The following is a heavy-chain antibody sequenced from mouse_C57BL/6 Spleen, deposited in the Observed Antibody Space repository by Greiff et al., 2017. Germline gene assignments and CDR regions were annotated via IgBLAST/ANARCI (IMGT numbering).Heavy chain of an antibody. CDR3: ARSFITTVVATPCDY. Sequence: LVESGAELVRPGTSVKVSCKASGYAFTIYLIEWVKQRPGQGLEWIGVINPGSGGTNYNEKFKGKATLTADKSSSTAYMQLSSLTSEDSAVYFCARSFITTVVATPCDYWGQGTTLTVSS. D-gene: IGHD1-1*01. CDR1: GYAFTIYL. J-gene: IGHJ2*01. V-gene: IGHV1-54*01. CDR2: INPGSGGT.